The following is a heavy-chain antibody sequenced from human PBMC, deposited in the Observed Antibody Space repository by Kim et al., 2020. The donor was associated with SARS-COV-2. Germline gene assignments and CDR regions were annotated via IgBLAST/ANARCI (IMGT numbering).Heavy chain of an antibody. CDR1: GYTFTSSH. CDR2: IAPRNGDT. V-gene: IGHV1-46*01. D-gene: IGHD3-10*01. J-gene: IGHJ4*02. CDR3: PREPAGYYYKDY. Sequence: ASVKVSCKASGYTFTSSHIHWARQAPGQGLEWMGIIAPRNGDTKFAQQFQGTVTMTRDTSTNTVYMELSSLRSDDTAVYYCPREPAGYYYKDYWGQGTRV.